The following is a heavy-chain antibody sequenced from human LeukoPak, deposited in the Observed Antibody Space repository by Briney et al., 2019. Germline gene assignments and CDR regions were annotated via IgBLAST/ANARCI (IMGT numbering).Heavy chain of an antibody. V-gene: IGHV4-59*01. Sequence: SETLSLTCTVSDDSITIYYWTWIRQPPGKGLEWIGYIDHTGSTNYNPSLNSRVTISRDTSKNHFSLELSSVTAADTAVYYCARGLRDCSSTSCYWSDYYYYYYMDVWGKGATVTISS. CDR2: IDHTGST. J-gene: IGHJ6*03. CDR3: ARGLRDCSSTSCYWSDYYYYYYMDV. CDR1: DDSITIYY. D-gene: IGHD2-2*01.